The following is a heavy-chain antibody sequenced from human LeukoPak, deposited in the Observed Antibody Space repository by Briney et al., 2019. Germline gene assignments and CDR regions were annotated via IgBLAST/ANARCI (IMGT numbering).Heavy chain of an antibody. D-gene: IGHD6-13*01. CDR3: ARLGGIAAAGNWDY. Sequence: GGSLRLSCAVSGFSFNTFAMHWVRQAPGKGLEWVSVIYSGGSTYYADSVKGRFTISRDNSKNTLYLQMNSLRAEDTAVYYCARLGGIAAAGNWDYWGQGTLVTVSS. CDR2: IYSGGST. CDR1: GFSFNTFA. V-gene: IGHV3-53*01. J-gene: IGHJ4*02.